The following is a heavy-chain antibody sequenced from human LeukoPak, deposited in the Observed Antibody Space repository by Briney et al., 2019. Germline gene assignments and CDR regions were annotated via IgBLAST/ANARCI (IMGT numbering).Heavy chain of an antibody. CDR3: TREMATIRNY. Sequence: GGSLGLSCAASGSTFSGSAMHWVRQASGKGLEWVGRIRSKANSYATAYAASVKGRFTISRDDSKNTAYLQMNSLKTEDTAVYYCTREMATIRNYWGQGTLVTVSS. CDR2: IRSKANSYAT. D-gene: IGHD5-24*01. V-gene: IGHV3-73*01. CDR1: GSTFSGSA. J-gene: IGHJ4*02.